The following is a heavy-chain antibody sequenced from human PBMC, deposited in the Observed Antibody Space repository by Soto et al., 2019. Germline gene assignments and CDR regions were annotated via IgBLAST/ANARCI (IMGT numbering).Heavy chain of an antibody. CDR1: GGTFTNYA. CDR2: VVPGYGSP. Sequence: QVQLVQSGAEVKKPGSSVKVSCKASGGTFTNYAIIWVRQAPGQGLEWVGGVVPGYGSPVYEQRFQARVTIAADDSTSTADLELTSPTSQDTAVEYGWTGWGRDAYWGQGNLVPVPS. V-gene: IGHV1-69*01. CDR3: WTGWGRDAY. J-gene: IGHJ4*02. D-gene: IGHD3-16*01.